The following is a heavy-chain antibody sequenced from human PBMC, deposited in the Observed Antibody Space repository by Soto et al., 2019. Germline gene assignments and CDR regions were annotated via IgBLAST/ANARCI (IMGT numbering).Heavy chain of an antibody. CDR3: VPWEHLDASDLFDL. Sequence: EVKMVESGGGLVKPGGSLRLSCAASGFIFSTYSMNWVRQAPGQGLEWVSSISSSGSHIYYTDSVKGRFTMSRDNAKNFVSLEMNSLRVEDTAVYYCVPWEHLDASDLFDLWGQGTMVAVSS. D-gene: IGHD1-26*01. J-gene: IGHJ3*01. CDR1: GFIFSTYS. V-gene: IGHV3-21*01. CDR2: ISSSGSHI.